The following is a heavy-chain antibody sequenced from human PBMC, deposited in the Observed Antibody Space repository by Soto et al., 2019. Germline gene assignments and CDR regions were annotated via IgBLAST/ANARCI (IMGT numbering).Heavy chain of an antibody. CDR1: GFTFSSYG. CDR3: AKDHPTVVGVGGMDV. J-gene: IGHJ6*02. D-gene: IGHD2-15*01. Sequence: QVQLVESGGGVVQPGRSLRLSCAASGFTFSSYGMHWVRQAPGKGLEWVAVISYDGSNKYYADSVKGRFTISRDNSKNTLYLQMNSLRAEDTAVYYCAKDHPTVVGVGGMDVWGQGTTVTVSS. CDR2: ISYDGSNK. V-gene: IGHV3-30*18.